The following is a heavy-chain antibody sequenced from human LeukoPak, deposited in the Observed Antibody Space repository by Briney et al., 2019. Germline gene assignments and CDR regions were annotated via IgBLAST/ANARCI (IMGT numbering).Heavy chain of an antibody. CDR2: IIPILGIA. CDR1: GGSFSSYA. J-gene: IGHJ4*02. D-gene: IGHD3-22*01. V-gene: IGHV1-69*04. CDR3: ARDGGEFYYDSSGYLYDY. Sequence: ASVKVSCKASGGSFSSYAISWVRQAPGQGLEWMGRIIPILGIANYAQKFQGRVTITADKSTSTAYLELSSLRSEDTAVYYCARDGGEFYYDSSGYLYDYWGQGTLVTVSS.